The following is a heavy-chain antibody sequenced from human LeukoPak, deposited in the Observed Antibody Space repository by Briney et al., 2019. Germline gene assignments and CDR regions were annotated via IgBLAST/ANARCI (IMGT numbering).Heavy chain of an antibody. CDR2: IYYSGST. J-gene: IGHJ4*02. V-gene: IGHV4-39*07. Sequence: SETLSLTCTVSGGSISSSSYYWGWIRQPPGKGLEWIGSIYYSGSTYYNPSLKSRVTISVDTSKNQFSLKLSSVTAADTAVYYCASGDTAMVGIYLYYFDYWGQGTLVTVSS. CDR3: ASGDTAMVGIYLYYFDY. D-gene: IGHD5-18*01. CDR1: GGSISSSSYY.